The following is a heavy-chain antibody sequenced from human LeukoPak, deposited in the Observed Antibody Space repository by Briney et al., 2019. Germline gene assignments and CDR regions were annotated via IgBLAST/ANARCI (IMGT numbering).Heavy chain of an antibody. D-gene: IGHD2-15*01. V-gene: IGHV4-59*01. Sequence: SETLSLTCTVSGGSISSYYWSWLRQPPGKGLEWIGYIYYSGSTNYNPSLKSRVTISVDTSKNQFSLKLSSVTAADTAVYYCARAPGYCSGGSCYEQNNWFDPWGQGTLVTVSS. CDR3: ARAPGYCSGGSCYEQNNWFDP. CDR2: IYYSGST. CDR1: GGSISSYY. J-gene: IGHJ5*02.